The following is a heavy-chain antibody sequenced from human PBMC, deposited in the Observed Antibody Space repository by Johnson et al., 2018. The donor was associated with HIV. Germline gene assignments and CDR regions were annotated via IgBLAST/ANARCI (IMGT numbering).Heavy chain of an antibody. V-gene: IGHV3-33*01. D-gene: IGHD4-23*01. J-gene: IGHJ3*02. CDR1: GFTFSSYG. CDR2: IWYDGSNK. CDR3: ARATVESAFDI. Sequence: QVQLVESGGGVVQPGGSLRLSCAASGFTFSSYGMHWVRQAPGKGLEWVAVIWYDGSNKYYADSVKGRFTISRDNAKNSLYLQMSSLRAEDTALYYCARATVESAFDIWGQGTMVTVSS.